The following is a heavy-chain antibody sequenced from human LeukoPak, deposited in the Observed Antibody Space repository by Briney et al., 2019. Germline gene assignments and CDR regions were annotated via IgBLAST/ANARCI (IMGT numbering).Heavy chain of an antibody. V-gene: IGHV3-43D*03. Sequence: GGSLRLSCAASGFTFSSYGMSWVRQAPGKGLEWVSLISWDGGSTYYADSVKGRFTISRDNSKNSLYLQMNSLRAEDTALYYCAKDIRGSTSWYGLAYWGQGTLVTVSS. CDR2: ISWDGGST. CDR3: AKDIRGSTSWYGLAY. J-gene: IGHJ4*02. D-gene: IGHD6-13*01. CDR1: GFTFSSYG.